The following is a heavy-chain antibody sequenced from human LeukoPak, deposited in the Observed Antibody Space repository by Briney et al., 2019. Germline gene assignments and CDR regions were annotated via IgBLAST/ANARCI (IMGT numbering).Heavy chain of an antibody. D-gene: IGHD3-3*01. Sequence: SETLSLICTVSGGSFSSYYWSWIRQPPGKGLEWIGYIYTSGSTNYNPSLKSRVTISVDTSKNQFSLKLSSVTAADTAVYYRARRGIFGGVSYFDYWGQGTLVTVSS. J-gene: IGHJ4*02. V-gene: IGHV4-4*09. CDR3: ARRGIFGGVSYFDY. CDR1: GGSFSSYY. CDR2: IYTSGST.